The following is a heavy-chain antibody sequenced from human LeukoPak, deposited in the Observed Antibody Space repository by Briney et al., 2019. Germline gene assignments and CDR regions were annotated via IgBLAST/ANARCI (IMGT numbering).Heavy chain of an antibody. CDR1: GFTFSSYA. D-gene: IGHD6-13*01. V-gene: IGHV3-30-3*01. J-gene: IGHJ4*02. CDR2: ISYDGSNK. Sequence: SGGSLRLSCAASGFTFSSYAMHWVRQAPGKGPEWVAVISYDGSNKYYPDPVKGRFTISRDNSKNTLYLQMNSLRAEDTAVYYCARDQSAGYSSSGSSSWGRLGDWGQGTLVTVSS. CDR3: ARDQSAGYSSSGSSSWGRLGD.